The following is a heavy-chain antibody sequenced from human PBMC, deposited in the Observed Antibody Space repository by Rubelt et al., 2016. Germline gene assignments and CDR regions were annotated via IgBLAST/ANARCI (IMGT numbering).Heavy chain of an antibody. CDR3: NSVVVHRFDY. V-gene: IGHV4-34*01. Sequence: QVQLQQWGAGLLKPSETLSLTCAVYGGSFSGYYWSWIRQPPGKGLEWIGEINHSGSTNYNPSLKSRVTISVDTSKNQFSLKLRSVTAADTAVYYCNSVVVHRFDYWGQGTLVTVSS. CDR1: GGSFSGYY. CDR2: INHSGST. J-gene: IGHJ4*02. D-gene: IGHD2-15*01.